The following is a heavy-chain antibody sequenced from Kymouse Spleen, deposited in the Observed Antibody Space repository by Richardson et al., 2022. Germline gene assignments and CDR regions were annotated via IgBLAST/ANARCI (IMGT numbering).Heavy chain of an antibody. CDR2: ISSSSSYI. V-gene: IGHV3-21*03. CDR3: ARDDYDFWSGYPDAFDI. CDR1: GFTFSSYS. Sequence: EVQLVESGGGLVKPGGSLRLSCAASGFTFSSYSMNWVRQAPGKGLEWVSSISSSSSYIYYADSVKGRFTISRDNAKNSLYLQMNSLRAEDTAVYYCARDDYDFWSGYPDAFDIWGQGTMVTVSS. J-gene: IGHJ3*02. D-gene: IGHD3-3*01.